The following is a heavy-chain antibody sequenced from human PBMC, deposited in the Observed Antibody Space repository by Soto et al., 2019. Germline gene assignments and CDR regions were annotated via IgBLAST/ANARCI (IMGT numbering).Heavy chain of an antibody. CDR1: GYTFTSYG. CDR2: ISPYNGNT. Sequence: ASVKVSCKPSGYTFTSYGMTWVRQAPGQGLEWMGWISPYNGNTNYAQKFQGRVTMTTDTSTSTAYMELRSLRSDDTAVYYCARGGNTASGRNFDYWGQGTLVTVSS. V-gene: IGHV1-18*01. D-gene: IGHD6-19*01. CDR3: ARGGNTASGRNFDY. J-gene: IGHJ4*02.